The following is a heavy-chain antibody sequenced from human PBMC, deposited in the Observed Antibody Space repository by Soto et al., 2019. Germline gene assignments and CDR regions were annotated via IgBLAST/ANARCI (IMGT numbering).Heavy chain of an antibody. J-gene: IGHJ6*02. D-gene: IGHD2-2*01. Sequence: SETLSLTCTVSGGSISSYYWSWIRQPAGKGLECIGRIYGSGSTHYNPSLKSRVTMSVDTSKNQFSPKLTSVTAADTAVYYCARDVYGSGTSGYYYYGMDVWGQGTTVTVSS. CDR3: ARDVYGSGTSGYYYYGMDV. CDR1: GGSISSYY. V-gene: IGHV4-4*07. CDR2: IYGSGST.